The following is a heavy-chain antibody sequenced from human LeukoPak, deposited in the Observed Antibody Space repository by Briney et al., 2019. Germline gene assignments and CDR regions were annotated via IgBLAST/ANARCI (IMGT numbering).Heavy chain of an antibody. D-gene: IGHD3-22*01. Sequence: SETLSLTCTVSGGSISSSSYYWGWIRQPPGKGLEWIGSIYYSGSTNYNPSLKSRVTISVDTSKNQFSLKLSSVTAADTAVYYCARALEATYDSSGYYWFDPWGQGTLVTVSS. J-gene: IGHJ5*02. CDR2: IYYSGST. CDR3: ARALEATYDSSGYYWFDP. V-gene: IGHV4-39*07. CDR1: GGSISSSSYY.